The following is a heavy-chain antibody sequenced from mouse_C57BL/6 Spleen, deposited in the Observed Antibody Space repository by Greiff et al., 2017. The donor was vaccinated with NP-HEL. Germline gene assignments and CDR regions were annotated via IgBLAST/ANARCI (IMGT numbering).Heavy chain of an antibody. CDR2: INPNNGGT. V-gene: IGHV1-18*01. CDR3: ARGDDYYYFDY. D-gene: IGHD2-4*01. CDR1: GYTFTDYN. J-gene: IGHJ2*01. Sequence: EVQLQQSGPELVKPGASVKIPCKASGYTFTDYNMDWVKQSHGKSLEWIGDINPNNGGTIYNQKFKGKATLTVAKSSSTAYMELRSLTSEDTAVYYCARGDDYYYFDYWGQGTTLTVSS.